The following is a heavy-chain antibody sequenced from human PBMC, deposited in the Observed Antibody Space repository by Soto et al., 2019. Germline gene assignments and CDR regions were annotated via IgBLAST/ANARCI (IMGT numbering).Heavy chain of an antibody. J-gene: IGHJ5*02. V-gene: IGHV1-69*02. CDR2: IIPILGIA. D-gene: IGHD6-19*01. Sequence: QVQLVQSGAAVKKPGSSVKVSCKASGGTFSSYTISWVRQAPGQGLEWMGRIIPILGIANYAQKFQGRVTITADKSTSTAYMELSSLRSEDTAVYYCARIAVAGEAFWFDPWGQGTLVTVSS. CDR3: ARIAVAGEAFWFDP. CDR1: GGTFSSYT.